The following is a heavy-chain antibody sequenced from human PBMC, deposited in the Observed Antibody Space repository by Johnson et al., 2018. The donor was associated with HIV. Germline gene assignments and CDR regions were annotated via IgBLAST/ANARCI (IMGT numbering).Heavy chain of an antibody. CDR1: GLTFSSYP. CDR3: AKVRRMDAFDI. D-gene: IGHD2/OR15-2a*01. J-gene: IGHJ3*02. Sequence: VQLVESGGGVVQPGRSLRLSCAVSGLTFSSYPMHWVRQAPGKGLEWVAVISYDGSNKYYADSVKGRFTISRDNSKNTLYLQMNSLRAEDTAVYYCAKVRRMDAFDIWGQGTMVTVSS. V-gene: IGHV3-30*04. CDR2: ISYDGSNK.